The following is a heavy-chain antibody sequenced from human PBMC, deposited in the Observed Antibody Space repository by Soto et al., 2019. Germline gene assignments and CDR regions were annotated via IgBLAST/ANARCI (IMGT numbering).Heavy chain of an antibody. CDR1: GGSIGSGDYY. CDR3: ASSTYYYDSSGYSYNWFDP. CDR2: IYYSGST. Sequence: SETLSLTCTVSGGSIGSGDYYWSWIRQPPGKGLEWIGYIYYSGSTYYNPSLKSRVTISVDTSKNQFSLKLSSVTAADTAVYYCASSTYYYDSSGYSYNWFDPWGQGTLVTVSS. J-gene: IGHJ5*02. D-gene: IGHD3-22*01. V-gene: IGHV4-30-4*01.